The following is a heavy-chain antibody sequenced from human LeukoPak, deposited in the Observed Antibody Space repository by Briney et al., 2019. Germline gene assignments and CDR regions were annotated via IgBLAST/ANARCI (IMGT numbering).Heavy chain of an antibody. CDR3: ASSVWWPYYFDY. CDR2: IYYDGST. Sequence: SETLSVTCTVSGGSIRGNGYYWGWIRQAPGKGLEWIGSIYYDGSTYYNPSLKSRVTISVDTPKNYFSLKLSSVTAADTAVYYCASSVWWPYYFDYWGQGTLVTVSS. CDR1: GGSIRGNGYY. V-gene: IGHV4-39*02. D-gene: IGHD4/OR15-4a*01. J-gene: IGHJ4*02.